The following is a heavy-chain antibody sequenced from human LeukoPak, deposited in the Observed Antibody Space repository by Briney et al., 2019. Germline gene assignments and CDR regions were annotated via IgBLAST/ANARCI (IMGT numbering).Heavy chain of an antibody. V-gene: IGHV4-34*01. CDR1: GGSFSGYY. CDR2: INQSGST. D-gene: IGHD2-2*01. Sequence: PSETLSLTYAVYGGSFSGYYWSWIRQPPGNWLEWIGEINQSGSTNYNPSLKSRVTISVDTSKNPFPLKLSSVTAADTAVYYCARVTQPRPRYYYSYYGMAVWGQGTTVTVSS. J-gene: IGHJ6*02. CDR3: ARVTQPRPRYYYSYYGMAV.